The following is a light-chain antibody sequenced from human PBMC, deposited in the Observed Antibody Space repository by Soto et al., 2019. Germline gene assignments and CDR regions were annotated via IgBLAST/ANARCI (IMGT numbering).Light chain of an antibody. CDR3: CSYADSSTSV. CDR1: SSDVGSYNL. CDR2: EDS. Sequence: QSVLTQPASVSGSPGQSITISCTGTSSDVGSYNLVSWYQQHPGKAPKLIIYEDSKRPSGVSNRFSGSKSGNTASLTISGLQTEYVADYYCCSYADSSTSVFGTGPKVPVL. V-gene: IGLV2-23*01. J-gene: IGLJ1*01.